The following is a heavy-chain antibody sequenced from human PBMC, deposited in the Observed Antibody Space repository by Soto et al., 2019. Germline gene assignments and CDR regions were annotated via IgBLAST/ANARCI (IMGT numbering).Heavy chain of an antibody. CDR1: GYIFSSYG. Sequence: QVQLVQSGAEVRKPGASVKVSCKASGYIFSSYGIIWVRQAPGQGLEWMGWISAYNGNTNYAQKLQGRVTMTTDTSTTTVYMELKSLRSDDTAVYYCARDAGGYFDFWGRGTLVTVSS. J-gene: IGHJ2*01. CDR2: ISAYNGNT. V-gene: IGHV1-18*01. CDR3: ARDAGGYFDF.